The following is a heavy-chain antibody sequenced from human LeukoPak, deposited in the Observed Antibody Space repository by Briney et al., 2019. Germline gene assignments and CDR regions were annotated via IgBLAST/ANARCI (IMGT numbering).Heavy chain of an antibody. CDR3: ARYYYGSGSVLDY. V-gene: IGHV3-66*03. J-gene: IGHJ4*02. D-gene: IGHD3-10*01. Sequence: GGSLRLSCTVSGFTVSSNSMSWVRQAPGKGLEWVSFIYSDNTHYSDSVKGRFTISRDNSKNTLYLQMNSLRAEDTAVYYCARYYYGSGSVLDYWGQGTLVTVSS. CDR1: GFTVSSNS. CDR2: IYSDNT.